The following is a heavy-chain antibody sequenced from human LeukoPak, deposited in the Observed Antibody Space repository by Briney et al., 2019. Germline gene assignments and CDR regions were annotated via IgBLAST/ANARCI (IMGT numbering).Heavy chain of an antibody. J-gene: IGHJ5*02. V-gene: IGHV3-20*04. CDR1: GFKFDDYG. CDR3: ARDELLNRNWFDP. Sequence: GRSLRLSCRGSGFKFDDYGVTWVRQAPGKGLEWVSDINWNGDSTGYAHSVRGRFTISRDNSKNSVYLQMNSLRVEDTAFYYCARDELLNRNWFDPWGQGTLVTVSS. CDR2: INWNGDST. D-gene: IGHD3-10*01.